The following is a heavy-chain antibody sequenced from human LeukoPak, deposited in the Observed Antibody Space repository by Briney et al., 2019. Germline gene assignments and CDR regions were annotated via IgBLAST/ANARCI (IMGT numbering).Heavy chain of an antibody. V-gene: IGHV1-2*02. CDR2: INPNSGGT. Sequence: SVKVSCKASGYTFTGYYMHWVRQAPGQGLESMGWINPNSGGTNYAQKVQGRVTMTRDTSISTAYMELSRLRSDDTAVYYCARGGGQWRVRFKCDFDYWGQGTLVTVSS. CDR1: GYTFTGYY. D-gene: IGHD6-19*01. J-gene: IGHJ4*02. CDR3: ARGGGQWRVRFKCDFDY.